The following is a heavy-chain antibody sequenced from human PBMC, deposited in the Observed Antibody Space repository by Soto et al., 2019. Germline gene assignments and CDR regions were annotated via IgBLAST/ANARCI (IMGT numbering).Heavy chain of an antibody. D-gene: IGHD3-10*01. J-gene: IGHJ6*03. CDR2: ISGSGGST. V-gene: IGHV3-23*01. Sequence: EVQLLESGGGLVQPGGSLRLSCAASGFTFSSYAMSWVRQAPGKGLEWVSAISGSGGSTYYADSVKGRFTISRDNSKNTLYLQMNSLRAEDTAVYYCARGLLWCGELKGHYYYMDVWGKGTTVTVSS. CDR3: ARGLLWCGELKGHYYYMDV. CDR1: GFTFSSYA.